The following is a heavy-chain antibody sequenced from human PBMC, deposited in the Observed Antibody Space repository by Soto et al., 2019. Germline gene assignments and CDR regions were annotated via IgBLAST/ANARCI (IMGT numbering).Heavy chain of an antibody. V-gene: IGHV4-59*01. CDR2: IYYTGSN. CDR3: ARVGYGSGSYLHAFDY. D-gene: IGHD3-10*01. CDR1: GGSFNSFY. J-gene: IGHJ4*02. Sequence: AETLSLTCTVSGGSFNSFYWRWVRQAPGKGLEWVGYIYYTGSNDYNPSLKRRTTISLDTSKNQFSLNLMSVTAADTDEYDCARVGYGSGSYLHAFDYWGQGTLVTVSS.